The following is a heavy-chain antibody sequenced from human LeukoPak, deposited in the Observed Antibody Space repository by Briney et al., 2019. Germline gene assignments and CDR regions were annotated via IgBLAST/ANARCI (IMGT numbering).Heavy chain of an antibody. CDR2: ISYDGSNK. Sequence: GGSLRLSCAASGFTFSSYGMHWVRQAPAKGLEWAAIISYDGSNKYYADSVKGRFTISRDNSKNTLYLQMNSLRAEDTAVYYCAKSTTVTQRGYFYYRGQGTLVTVSS. J-gene: IGHJ4*02. V-gene: IGHV3-30*18. D-gene: IGHD4-17*01. CDR1: GFTFSSYG. CDR3: AKSTTVTQRGYFYY.